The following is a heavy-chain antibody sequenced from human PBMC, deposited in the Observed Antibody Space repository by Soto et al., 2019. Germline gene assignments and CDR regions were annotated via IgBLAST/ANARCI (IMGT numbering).Heavy chain of an antibody. V-gene: IGHV3-21*01. J-gene: IGHJ4*02. CDR1: GFTFSSYS. CDR2: ISSSSSYI. CDR3: ARDPSPHSGFNY. Sequence: PGGSLRLSCAASGFTFSSYSMNWVRQAPGKGLEWVSSISSSSSYIYYADSVKGRFTISRDNAKNSLYLQMNSLRAEDTAVYYCARDPSPHSGFNYWGQGTLVTVSS. D-gene: IGHD6-19*01.